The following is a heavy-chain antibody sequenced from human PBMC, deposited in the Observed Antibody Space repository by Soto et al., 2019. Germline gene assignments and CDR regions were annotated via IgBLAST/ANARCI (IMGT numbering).Heavy chain of an antibody. V-gene: IGHV4-34*01. CDR2: INHSGST. CDR3: ARGTDSSSSHFDY. J-gene: IGHJ4*02. D-gene: IGHD6-6*01. Sequence: SETLSLTCAVYGGSFSGYYWSWIRQPPGKGLEWIGEINHSGSTNYNPSLKSRVTISVDTSKNQFSLKLSSVTAADTAVYYCARGTDSSSSHFDYWGQGILVTVSS. CDR1: GGSFSGYY.